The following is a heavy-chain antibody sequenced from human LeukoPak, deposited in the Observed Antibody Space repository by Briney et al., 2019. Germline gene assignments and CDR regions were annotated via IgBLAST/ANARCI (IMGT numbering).Heavy chain of an antibody. D-gene: IGHD3-9*01. Sequence: SETLSLTCAVYGGSFSGYYWSWIRQPPGKGLERIGEINHSGSTNYNPSLKSRVTISVDTSKNQFSLKLSSVTAADTAVYYCARGGTAYYDILTGYYPNSFYYGMDVWGQGTTVTVSS. J-gene: IGHJ6*02. CDR1: GGSFSGYY. CDR2: INHSGST. V-gene: IGHV4-34*01. CDR3: ARGGTAYYDILTGYYPNSFYYGMDV.